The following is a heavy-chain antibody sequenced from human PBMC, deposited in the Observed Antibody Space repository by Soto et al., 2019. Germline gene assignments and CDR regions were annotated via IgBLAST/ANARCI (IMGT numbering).Heavy chain of an antibody. V-gene: IGHV3-23*01. CDR3: ARANDLNAFDM. J-gene: IGHJ3*02. Sequence: EVQLLESGGGLVQPGGSLRLSCAVSGFTFSSHAMSWVRQAPGKGLECVSSITGSGDSTYYADSVKGRFTISRDKSKSTLYLQMDSLRPEDTAVYFCARANDLNAFDMWGQGTMVTVSS. CDR2: ITGSGDST. CDR1: GFTFSSHA.